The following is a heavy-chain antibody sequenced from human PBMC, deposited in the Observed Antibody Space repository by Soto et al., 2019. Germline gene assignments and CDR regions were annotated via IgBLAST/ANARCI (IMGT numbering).Heavy chain of an antibody. Sequence: QLQLQESGSGLVKPSQTLSLTCAVSGCSISSGGYSWSWIRQQPGKGLEWIAYIYHRGSTYYNPSLKSRVTISVDRSKNQFSLKLSSMTAADKAVYDCARVPYPWGQGTLVTVSS. V-gene: IGHV4-30-2*01. CDR2: IYHRGST. CDR3: ARVPYP. CDR1: GCSISSGGYS. J-gene: IGHJ5*02.